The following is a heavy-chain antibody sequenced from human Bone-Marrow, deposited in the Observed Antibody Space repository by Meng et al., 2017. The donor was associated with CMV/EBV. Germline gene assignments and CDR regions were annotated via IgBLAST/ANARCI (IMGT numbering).Heavy chain of an antibody. CDR2: ISAYNGNT. CDR3: ARKEGGSGSYYNERNPYYYYGMAV. V-gene: IGHV1-18*01. Sequence: ASVKVSCKASGYTFTSYGISWVRQAPGQGLEWMGWISAYNGNTNYAQKLQDRVTMTTDTSTSTAYMELRSLRSDDTAVYYCARKEGGSGSYYNERNPYYYYGMAVWGQGTTVTCSS. J-gene: IGHJ6*01. CDR1: GYTFTSYG. D-gene: IGHD3-10*01.